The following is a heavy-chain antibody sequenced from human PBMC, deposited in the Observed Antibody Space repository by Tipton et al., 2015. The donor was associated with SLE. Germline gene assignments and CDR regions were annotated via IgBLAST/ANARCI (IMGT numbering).Heavy chain of an antibody. CDR3: ARDMVGATEGAFDI. CDR1: GFTFSSYA. D-gene: IGHD1-26*01. J-gene: IGHJ3*02. Sequence: QVQLVQSGGGVVQPGRSLRLSCAASGFTFSSYAMHWVRQAPGKGLEWVAVISYDGSNKYYADSVKGRFTISRDNSKNTLYLQMNSLRAEDTAVYYCARDMVGATEGAFDIWGQGTMVTVSS. CDR2: ISYDGSNK. V-gene: IGHV3-30*04.